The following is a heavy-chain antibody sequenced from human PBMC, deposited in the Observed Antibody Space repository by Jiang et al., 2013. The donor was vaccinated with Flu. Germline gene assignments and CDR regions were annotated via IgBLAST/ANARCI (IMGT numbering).Heavy chain of an antibody. D-gene: IGHD2-2*01. Sequence: GPGLVKSSETLSLTCTVSGFFISSGYYWGWIRQPPGKGLEWIGSIYHGGSTYYTSSLKSRVTISVDTSKNQFSLKLSSVTAADTAVYYCARGSSSSPYLWGQGTLVTVSS. J-gene: IGHJ5*02. CDR1: GFFISSGYY. CDR2: IYHGGST. CDR3: ARGSSSSPYL. V-gene: IGHV4-38-2*02.